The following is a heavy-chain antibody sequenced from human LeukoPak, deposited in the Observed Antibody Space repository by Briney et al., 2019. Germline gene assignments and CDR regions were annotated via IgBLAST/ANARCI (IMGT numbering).Heavy chain of an antibody. CDR1: GFTFSTYS. Sequence: GGSLRLSCAASGFTFSTYSMSCLRQAPGKGLEWISYITSSSSTIYYADSVKGRFTISRDNAKNSLYLQMNSLRHEDTAVYYCARRVSTGNVYSWFDPWGQGTLVTVSS. D-gene: IGHD3-9*01. J-gene: IGHJ5*02. CDR3: ARRVSTGNVYSWFDP. V-gene: IGHV3-48*02. CDR2: ITSSSSTI.